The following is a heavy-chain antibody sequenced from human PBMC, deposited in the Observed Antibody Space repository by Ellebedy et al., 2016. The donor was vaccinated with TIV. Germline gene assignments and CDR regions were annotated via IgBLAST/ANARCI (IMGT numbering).Heavy chain of an antibody. V-gene: IGHV3-7*01. CDR1: GFSFSHYW. CDR3: ARDKIEGPTHYDY. CDR2: IKQDGGER. D-gene: IGHD1-26*01. J-gene: IGHJ4*02. Sequence: GGSLRLSCVASGFSFSHYWMAWVRQAPGKGPEWVANIKQDGGERYYVDSVKGRFIISRDNAKNSLDLQMNSRRAEDTAVYYCARDKIEGPTHYDYWGQGILVTVSS.